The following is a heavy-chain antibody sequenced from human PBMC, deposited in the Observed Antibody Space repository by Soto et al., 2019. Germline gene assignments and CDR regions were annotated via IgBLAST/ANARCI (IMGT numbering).Heavy chain of an antibody. Sequence: QVQRVQSGAEVKKPGSSVQVSCRASGGTFNNYVITWVRQAPGQGLEWMAGIIPIFGTPNYAQKFQGRVTITADKSTSTDYMELNSLRSEDTAVYYCAGRCDGTNCLAHFDYWGQGTLVTVSS. CDR1: GGTFNNYV. CDR2: IIPIFGTP. J-gene: IGHJ4*02. CDR3: AGRCDGTNCLAHFDY. V-gene: IGHV1-69*06. D-gene: IGHD2-2*01.